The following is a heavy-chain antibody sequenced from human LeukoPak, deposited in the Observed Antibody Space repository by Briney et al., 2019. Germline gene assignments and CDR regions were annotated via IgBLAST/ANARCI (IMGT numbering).Heavy chain of an antibody. V-gene: IGHV3-21*01. Sequence: GGSLRLSCAASGFTFSSYSMNWVRQAPGKGLEWVSSISSSSSYIYYADSVKGRFTISRDNAKNSLYLQMNNLRAEDTAVYYCARPPSYYDSSGYPDVWGQGTTVTVSS. CDR2: ISSSSSYI. CDR1: GFTFSSYS. J-gene: IGHJ6*02. D-gene: IGHD3-22*01. CDR3: ARPPSYYDSSGYPDV.